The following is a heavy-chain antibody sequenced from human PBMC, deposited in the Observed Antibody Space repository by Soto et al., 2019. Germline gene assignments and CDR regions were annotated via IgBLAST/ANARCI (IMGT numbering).Heavy chain of an antibody. J-gene: IGHJ4*02. CDR1: GFSFRDFA. CDR2: ISDSGANT. V-gene: IGHV3-23*01. D-gene: IGHD6-19*01. CDR3: AREDTGSGALDY. Sequence: EVQLLESGGGVVQPGGSLRLSCVASGFSFRDFAMSWVRQAPGTGLEWVVGISDSGANTYYADSVRGQSTISRDNSRNKVFLQFNYLRAEDTASYYCAREDTGSGALDYWGQGTLVTVSS.